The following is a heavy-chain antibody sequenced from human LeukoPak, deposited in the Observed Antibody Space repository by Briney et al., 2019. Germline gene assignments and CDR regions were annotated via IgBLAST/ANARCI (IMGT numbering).Heavy chain of an antibody. V-gene: IGHV3-48*03. J-gene: IGHJ3*02. D-gene: IGHD3-22*01. Sequence: GGPLTLSCAVSGFTFSSYDLTWVRQAPGKGLEWVSYIVPSDSRTYYADSVKGRFTISRDNGKNSLYLQMNSLRPEDTAVYYCARYGDSSIHYSAHAFDIWGQGTVVTVSS. CDR3: ARYGDSSIHYSAHAFDI. CDR2: IVPSDSRT. CDR1: GFTFSSYD.